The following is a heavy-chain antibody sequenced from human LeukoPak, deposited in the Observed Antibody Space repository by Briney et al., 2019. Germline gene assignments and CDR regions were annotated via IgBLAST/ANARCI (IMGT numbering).Heavy chain of an antibody. CDR1: GFIFSNYW. Sequence: GGSLRLSCGASGFIFSNYWLSWVRQAPGKGLEWVANIKQDGRRTNYVDSVKGRFTISRDNAKNSLYLQMNSLRDEDTAIYYCAREAPPHDTSDYDFWGQGTLVTVPS. D-gene: IGHD3-22*01. V-gene: IGHV3-7*01. CDR2: IKQDGRRT. J-gene: IGHJ4*02. CDR3: AREAPPHDTSDYDF.